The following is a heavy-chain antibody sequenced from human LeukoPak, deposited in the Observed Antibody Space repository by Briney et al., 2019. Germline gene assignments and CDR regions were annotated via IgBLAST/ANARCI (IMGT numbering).Heavy chain of an antibody. CDR1: GYTFTSYY. D-gene: IGHD1-7*01. CDR2: INPSGGST. Sequence: WASVKVSCKASGYTFTSYYMHWVRQAPGQGLEWMGIINPSGGSTSYAQKFQGRVTMTRDTSTSTAYMELRSLRSDDTAVYYCARTDTISDWNYEPVGFDYWGQGTLVTVSS. J-gene: IGHJ4*02. CDR3: ARTDTISDWNYEPVGFDY. V-gene: IGHV1-46*01.